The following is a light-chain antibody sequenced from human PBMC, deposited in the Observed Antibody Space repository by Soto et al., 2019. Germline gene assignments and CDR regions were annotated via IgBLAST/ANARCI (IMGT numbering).Light chain of an antibody. CDR2: AAS. V-gene: IGKV1-39*01. CDR1: QSITNY. J-gene: IGKJ4*01. CDR3: QQSNSSPHT. Sequence: IQMTQSPSALSASVGDRVTITCRASQSITNYLNWYQHKPGQAPNLLIYAASTLQAGVPSRFRGSGSGTDFTLTISSMQPEHFANYFCQQSNSSPHTFGGGTKVDIK.